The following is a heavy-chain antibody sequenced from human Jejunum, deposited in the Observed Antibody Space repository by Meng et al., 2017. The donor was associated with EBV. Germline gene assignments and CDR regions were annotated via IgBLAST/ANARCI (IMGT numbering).Heavy chain of an antibody. D-gene: IGHD5-12*01. CDR2: LYYAGKA. V-gene: IGHV4-39*07. J-gene: IGHJ5*02. CDR3: ARGRGYDYGDS. Sequence: QLQLQESGQGLVKPSEPLSLTCTVSGGSIRSSTYCWGWIRQPPGKRLEWIGNLYYAGKAIYKPSLQSRVTISVDTSKNQISLKVTSVTAADTAIYYCARGRGYDYGDSWGQGTLVTVSS. CDR1: GGSIRSSTYC.